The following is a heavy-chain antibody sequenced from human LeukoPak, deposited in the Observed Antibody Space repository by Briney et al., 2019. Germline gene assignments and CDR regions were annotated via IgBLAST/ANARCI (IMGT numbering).Heavy chain of an antibody. CDR2: IWYDGSNK. CDR1: GFTFSSYG. Sequence: GGSLRLSCAASGFTFSSYGMHWVRQAPGKGLEWVAVIWYDGSNKYYADSVKGRFTISRDNSKNTLYLQMNSLRAEDTAVYYCARDGALSSGYPIDIWGQGIMVTVSS. D-gene: IGHD3-22*01. CDR3: ARDGALSSGYPIDI. V-gene: IGHV3-33*01. J-gene: IGHJ3*02.